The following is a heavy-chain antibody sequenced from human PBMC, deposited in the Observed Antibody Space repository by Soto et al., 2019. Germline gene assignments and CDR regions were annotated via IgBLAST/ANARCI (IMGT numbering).Heavy chain of an antibody. CDR2: ISGSGGST. CDR1: GFTFSSYA. Sequence: PGGSLRLSCAASGFTFSSYAMSWVRQAPGKGLEWVSAISGSGGSTYYADSVKGRFTISRDNSKNTLYLQMNSLRAEDTAVYYCAKDRVPDSYGWRETWGLKAGVEMATITFYYWGQGTLVTVSS. CDR3: AKDRVPDSYGWRETWGLKAGVEMATITFYY. J-gene: IGHJ4*02. D-gene: IGHD5-18*01. V-gene: IGHV3-23*01.